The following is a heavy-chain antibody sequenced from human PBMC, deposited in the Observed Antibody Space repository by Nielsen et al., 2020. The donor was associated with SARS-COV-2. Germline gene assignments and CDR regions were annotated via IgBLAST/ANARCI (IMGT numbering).Heavy chain of an antibody. J-gene: IGHJ4*02. V-gene: IGHV3-23*01. CDR1: GFTISTYG. CDR3: GRDQGWKGNDY. CDR2: ISVSGSTT. D-gene: IGHD1-1*01. Sequence: GESLKISCVVSGFTISTYGMSWVRQAPGKGLEWVSAISVSGSTTYYTDSVEGRFTISRDNSKNTLYLQMDSLKAEDTAVYYCGRDQGWKGNDYWGQGTLVTVSS.